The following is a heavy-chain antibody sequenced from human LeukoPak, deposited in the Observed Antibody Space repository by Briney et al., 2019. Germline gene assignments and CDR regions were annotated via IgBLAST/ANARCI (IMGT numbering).Heavy chain of an antibody. J-gene: IGHJ6*02. Sequence: NTSETLSLTCAVYGGSFSGYYWSWIRQPAGKGLEWIGRIYTSGSTNYNPSLKSRVTMSVDTSKNQFSLKLSSVTAADTAVYYCARAGRSYQLLPYYYYGMDVWGQGTTVTVSS. CDR3: ARAGRSYQLLPYYYYGMDV. D-gene: IGHD2-2*01. V-gene: IGHV4-59*10. CDR2: IYTSGST. CDR1: GGSFSGYY.